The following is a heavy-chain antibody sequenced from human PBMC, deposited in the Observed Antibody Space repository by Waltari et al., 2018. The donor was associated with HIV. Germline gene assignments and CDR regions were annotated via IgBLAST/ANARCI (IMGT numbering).Heavy chain of an antibody. D-gene: IGHD3-16*01. CDR3: VRDSDGSDYDI. CDR2: IDWNGGSA. V-gene: IGHV3-20*04. Sequence: DVRLVESGGEVVRPGASLRLPCVASGFTIDDYVMAGVRERPGQGLEWVSNIDWNGGSANYGDSVKGRFTVFRDNPKASLYLQMNNLRDEDTGLYYCVRDSDGSDYDIWGRGTLVTVFS. J-gene: IGHJ1*01. CDR1: GFTIDDYV.